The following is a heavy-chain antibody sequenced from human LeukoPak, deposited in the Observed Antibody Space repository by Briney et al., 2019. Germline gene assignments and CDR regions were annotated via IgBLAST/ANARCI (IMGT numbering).Heavy chain of an antibody. J-gene: IGHJ6*03. CDR3: ARGLKRRRVFLGEAIGSNYYYMDV. CDR1: GYTFTGYY. V-gene: IGHV1-2*02. Sequence: ASVKVSCKASGYTFTGYYMHWVRQAPGQGLEWMGWINPNSGGTNYAQKFQGRVTMTRDTSISTAYMELSRLRSDDTAVYYCARGLKRRRVFLGEAIGSNYYYMDVWGKGTTVTVSS. D-gene: IGHD3-10*01. CDR2: INPNSGGT.